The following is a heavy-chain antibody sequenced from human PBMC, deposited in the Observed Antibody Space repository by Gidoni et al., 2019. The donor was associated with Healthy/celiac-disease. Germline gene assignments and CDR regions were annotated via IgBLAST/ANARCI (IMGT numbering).Heavy chain of an antibody. D-gene: IGHD6-19*01. Sequence: QVQLVESGGGVVQPGRSLRLSCAASGFTFSSYAMHWVRQAPGKGLEWVAVISYDGSNKYYADSVKGRFTISRDNSKNTLYLQMNSLRAEDTAVYYCARVGSSGWYGLGAFDIWGQGTMVTVSS. V-gene: IGHV3-30*04. J-gene: IGHJ3*02. CDR3: ARVGSSGWYGLGAFDI. CDR2: ISYDGSNK. CDR1: GFTFSSYA.